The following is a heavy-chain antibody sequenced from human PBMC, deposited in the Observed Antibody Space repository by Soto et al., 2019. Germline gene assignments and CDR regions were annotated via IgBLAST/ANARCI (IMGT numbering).Heavy chain of an antibody. CDR2: INHSGST. V-gene: IGHV4-34*01. Sequence: QVQLQQWGAGLLKPSETVSLTCAVDGGSFIGYYGTWIRQPPGKGLEWIGEINHSGSTNYNPSLKSRVTISADTSKNQFSLRLSSVTAADTAVYYCATLGHYDFWSGFRKGNWFDPWGQGTLVTVSS. CDR3: ATLGHYDFWSGFRKGNWFDP. J-gene: IGHJ5*02. CDR1: GGSFIGYY. D-gene: IGHD3-3*01.